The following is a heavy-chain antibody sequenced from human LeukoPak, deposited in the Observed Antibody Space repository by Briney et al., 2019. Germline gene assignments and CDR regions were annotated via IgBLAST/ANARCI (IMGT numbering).Heavy chain of an antibody. Sequence: GGSLRLSCAASGFTFSSYGMHWVRQAPAKGLEWLGVVSSDGNNKYYADSVKGRFSISRDNAQTSLYLQMNSLRAEDTAVYYCARASDPWLQLTWGQGTLVTVSS. V-gene: IGHV3-30*03. CDR3: ARASDPWLQLT. CDR1: GFTFSSYG. J-gene: IGHJ5*02. D-gene: IGHD5-24*01. CDR2: VSSDGNNK.